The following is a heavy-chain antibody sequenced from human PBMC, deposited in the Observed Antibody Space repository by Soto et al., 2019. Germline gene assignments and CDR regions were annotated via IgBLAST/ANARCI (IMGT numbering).Heavy chain of an antibody. CDR1: GYTFTNYW. CDR2: IYPGDSDT. CDR3: ARTESGYSYGFADV. Sequence: GESLKISCKGSGYTFTNYWIGWVRQMPGKGLEWMGIIYPGDSDTRYSPSFQGQVLISADKSTSTAHLQWSSLKASDTAMYYCARTESGYSYGFADVWGQGTTVTVSS. J-gene: IGHJ6*02. D-gene: IGHD5-18*01. V-gene: IGHV5-51*01.